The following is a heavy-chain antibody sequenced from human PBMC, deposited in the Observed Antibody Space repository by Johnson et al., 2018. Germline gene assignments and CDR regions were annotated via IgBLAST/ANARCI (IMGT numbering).Heavy chain of an antibody. V-gene: IGHV3-48*01. D-gene: IGHD1-26*01. J-gene: IGHJ3*02. Sequence: VQLVQSGGGVVQPGRSLRLSCAASGFTFSSYAMHWVRQAPGKGLEWVSYISSSSSTIYYADSVKGRFTISRDNAKNSLYLQMNSLKTEDTAVYYCARAVGARAGGAFDIWGQGTMVTVSS. CDR2: ISSSSSTI. CDR3: ARAVGARAGGAFDI. CDR1: GFTFSSYA.